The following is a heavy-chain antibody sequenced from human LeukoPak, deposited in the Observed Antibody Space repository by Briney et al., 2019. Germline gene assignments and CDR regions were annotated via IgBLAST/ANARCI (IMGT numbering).Heavy chain of an antibody. Sequence: PSETLSLTCTVSGGSTSRYYWSWIRQPPGKRLEWLGYINQSGSTTYNPSLKSRLTMSVDTSKNQISLNLISLTGADTAVYYCARLPGIAAVWGQGTLVTVSS. CDR2: INQSGST. V-gene: IGHV4-59*08. CDR3: ARLPGIAAV. CDR1: GGSTSRYY. J-gene: IGHJ4*02. D-gene: IGHD6-13*01.